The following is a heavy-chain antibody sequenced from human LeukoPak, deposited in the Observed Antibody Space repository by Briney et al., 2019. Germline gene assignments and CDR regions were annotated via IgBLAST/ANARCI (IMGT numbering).Heavy chain of an antibody. J-gene: IGHJ5*02. CDR2: INPSGGST. V-gene: IGHV1-46*01. CDR1: GYTLTNYF. CDR3: ARSGSSSFSNWFDP. Sequence: ASVKVSCKASGYTLTNYFMHWVRQAPGQGLEWMGMINPSGGSTSYAQKFQGRVTMTTDTSTSTAYMELRSLRSDDTAVYYCARSGSSSFSNWFDPWGQGTLVTVSS. D-gene: IGHD6-13*01.